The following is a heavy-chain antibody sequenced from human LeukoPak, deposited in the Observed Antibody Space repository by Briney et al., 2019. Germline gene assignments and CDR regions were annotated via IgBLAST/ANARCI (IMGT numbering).Heavy chain of an antibody. J-gene: IGHJ5*02. CDR3: ARGPGDIAAAGTEDNWFDP. Sequence: PSQTLSLTCTVSGDSISSGGYYWSWLRQHPGQGLEWIGYIYYSGSTYYNPSLKSRVTISVDTSKNQFSLKLSSVTAADTAVYYCARGPGDIAAAGTEDNWFDPWGQGTLVTVSS. V-gene: IGHV4-31*03. CDR2: IYYSGST. D-gene: IGHD6-13*01. CDR1: GDSISSGGYY.